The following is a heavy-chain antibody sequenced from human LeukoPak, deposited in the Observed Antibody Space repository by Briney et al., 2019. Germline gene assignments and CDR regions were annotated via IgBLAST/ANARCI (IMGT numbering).Heavy chain of an antibody. CDR1: GFTVSSNY. V-gene: IGHV3-53*01. Sequence: GGSLRLSCAASGFTVSSNYMSWVRQAPGKGLEWVSVIYSGGSTYYADSVKGRFTISRDNSKNTLYLQMNSLGAEDTAVYYCARLIANWFDPWGQGTLVTVSS. D-gene: IGHD3-22*01. CDR3: ARLIANWFDP. CDR2: IYSGGST. J-gene: IGHJ5*02.